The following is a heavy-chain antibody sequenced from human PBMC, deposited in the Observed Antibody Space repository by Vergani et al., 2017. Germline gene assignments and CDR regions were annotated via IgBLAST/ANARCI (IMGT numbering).Heavy chain of an antibody. V-gene: IGHV7-4-1*02. Sequence: QVQLVQSGSELKKPGASVNISCKTSGYTFSSYVINWVRQAPGRGLEWMGWINTNIGTPTYVQGFTGRFVFSLDSSVTTAFVQITSLKAEDTAVYYCARNGFGDYGNFDFWGQGTLVTVSS. CDR1: GYTFSSYV. J-gene: IGHJ4*02. CDR3: ARNGFGDYGNFDF. D-gene: IGHD4-17*01. CDR2: INTNIGTP.